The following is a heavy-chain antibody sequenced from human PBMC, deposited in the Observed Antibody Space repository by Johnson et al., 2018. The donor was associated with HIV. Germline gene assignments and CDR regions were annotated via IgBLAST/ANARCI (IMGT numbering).Heavy chain of an antibody. CDR2: IYRGGAT. CDR3: ARDKDYGGNHDAFDI. Sequence: EVQLVESGGGLVQPGGSLRLSCAASGFSVSASYMSWLRQAPGKALEWVSVIYRGGATYYAAAVQGRFTISRANSKNTLYLQMESLRADDTALYYCARDKDYGGNHDAFDIWGQGTMVTVSS. J-gene: IGHJ3*02. CDR1: GFSVSASY. V-gene: IGHV3-66*01. D-gene: IGHD4-23*01.